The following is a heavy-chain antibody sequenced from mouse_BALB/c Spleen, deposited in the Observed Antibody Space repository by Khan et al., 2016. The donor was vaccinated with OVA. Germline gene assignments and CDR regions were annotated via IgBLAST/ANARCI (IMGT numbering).Heavy chain of an antibody. J-gene: IGHJ2*01. CDR1: GFTFSYYR. V-gene: IGHV13-2*02. CDR2: ITVKSDNSGA. CDR3: SRGRYYYGTPFDY. Sequence: VQLVETGGGLVRPGNSLKLSCVTSGFTFSYYRMHWLRQFPGKRLEWLAVITVKSDNSGANYAESVKGRFTISSDDSKSSVYLQMNRLREEDTATYYCSRGRYYYGTPFDYWGQGTTLTVSS. D-gene: IGHD1-1*01.